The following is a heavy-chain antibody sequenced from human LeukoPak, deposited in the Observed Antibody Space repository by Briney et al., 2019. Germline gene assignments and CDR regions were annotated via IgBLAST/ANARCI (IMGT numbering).Heavy chain of an antibody. CDR3: ARVLASRRGYSYGYNY. Sequence: SVKVSCKASGGTFSSYAISWVRQAPGQGLEWMGGIIPIFGTANYAQKFQGRVTITTDESTSTAYMELSSLRSEDTAVYYCARVLASRRGYSYGYNYWGQGTLVTVSS. V-gene: IGHV1-69*05. J-gene: IGHJ4*02. CDR1: GGTFSSYA. D-gene: IGHD5-18*01. CDR2: IIPIFGTA.